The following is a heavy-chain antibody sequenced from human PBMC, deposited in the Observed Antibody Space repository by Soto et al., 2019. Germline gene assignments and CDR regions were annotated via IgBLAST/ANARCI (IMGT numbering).Heavy chain of an antibody. J-gene: IGHJ4*02. D-gene: IGHD3-22*01. V-gene: IGHV3-23*01. CDR1: GFTFSSYA. Sequence: EVQLLESGGGLGQPGGSLRLSCAASGFTFSSYAMSWVRQAPGKGLEWVSAISGSGGSTYYADSVKGRFTISRDNSKNTRYLQMNSLRAEDTAVYYCAKVYYDSSGKYFDYWGQGTLVTVSS. CDR2: ISGSGGST. CDR3: AKVYYDSSGKYFDY.